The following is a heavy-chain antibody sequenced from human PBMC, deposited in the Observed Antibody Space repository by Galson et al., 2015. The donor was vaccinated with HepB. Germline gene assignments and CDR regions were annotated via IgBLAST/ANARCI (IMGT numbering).Heavy chain of an antibody. CDR2: MNPNSGNT. V-gene: IGHV1-8*01. CDR1: GYTFTSYD. J-gene: IGHJ6*02. Sequence: SVKVSCKASGYTFTSYDINWVRQATGQGLEWVGWMNPNSGNTGYAQKFQGRVTMTRNTSISTAYMELSSLRSEDTAVYYCASYGRYYDSSGYYPWYYYGMDVWGQGTTVTVSS. D-gene: IGHD3-22*01. CDR3: ASYGRYYDSSGYYPWYYYGMDV.